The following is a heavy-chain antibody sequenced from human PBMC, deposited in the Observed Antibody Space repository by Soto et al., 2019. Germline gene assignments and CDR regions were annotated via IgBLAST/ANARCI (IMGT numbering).Heavy chain of an antibody. CDR1: GFTFSDHY. CDR3: TRMRLGSSRTSDY. V-gene: IGHV3-72*01. J-gene: IGHJ4*02. D-gene: IGHD6-13*01. Sequence: EVQLVESGGGLVQPEGSLRLSCAASGFTFSDHYMDWVRQAPGKGLEWVGRIKNKANSYTTEYAAPVKGRFIISRDDSKNSVFVQMNRLKAAGTAVYYCTRMRLGSSRTSDYWSQGILRTVSS. CDR2: IKNKANSYTT.